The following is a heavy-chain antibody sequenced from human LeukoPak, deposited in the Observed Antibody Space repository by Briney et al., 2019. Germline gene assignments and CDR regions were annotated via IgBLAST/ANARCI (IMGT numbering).Heavy chain of an antibody. V-gene: IGHV3-7*01. CDR3: ARAFYGSGSYYMRY. J-gene: IGHJ4*02. CDR1: GFTFSSYW. D-gene: IGHD3-10*01. CDR2: IKQDGSEK. Sequence: GGSLRLSCAASGFTFSSYWMHWVRQAPGKGLEWVANIKQDGSEKYYVDSVKGRFTISRDNAKNSLYLQMNSLRAEDTAVYYCARAFYGSGSYYMRYWGQGTLVTVSS.